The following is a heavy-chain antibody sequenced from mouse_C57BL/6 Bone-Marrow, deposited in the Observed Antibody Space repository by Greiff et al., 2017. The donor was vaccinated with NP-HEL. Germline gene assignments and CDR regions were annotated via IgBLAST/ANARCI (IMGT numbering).Heavy chain of an antibody. D-gene: IGHD2-3*01. Sequence: VQLQQSGPELVKPGASVKISCKASGYAFSSSWMNWVKQRPGKGLEWIGRIYPGDGDTNYNGKFKGKATLTADKSSSTAYMQLSSLTSEDSAVYGCSRDDGYYPYYAMDYWGQGTSVTVSS. V-gene: IGHV1-82*01. CDR2: IYPGDGDT. CDR3: SRDDGYYPYYAMDY. J-gene: IGHJ4*01. CDR1: GYAFSSSW.